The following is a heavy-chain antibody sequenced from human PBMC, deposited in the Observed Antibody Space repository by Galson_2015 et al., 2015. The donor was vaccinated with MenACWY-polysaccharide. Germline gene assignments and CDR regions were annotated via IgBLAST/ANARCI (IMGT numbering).Heavy chain of an antibody. CDR1: HDSISSSY. CDR2: IHATGST. CDR3: ARRSVDNWYFDL. Sequence: LSLTCTVSHDSISSSYWSWFRQSADKGLEWIGSIHATGSTTYNPSFRSRVAMSVDLPRNNFSLRLTSVTASDTAIYYCARRSVDNWYFDLVGRGSLVTVSS. D-gene: IGHD1-26*01. V-gene: IGHV4-4*07. J-gene: IGHJ2*01.